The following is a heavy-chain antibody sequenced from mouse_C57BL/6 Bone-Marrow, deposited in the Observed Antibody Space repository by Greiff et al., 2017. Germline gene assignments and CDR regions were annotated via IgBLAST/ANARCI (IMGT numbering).Heavy chain of an antibody. CDR2: ISSGGSYT. CDR1: GFTFSSYG. D-gene: IGHD2-3*01. J-gene: IGHJ2*01. CDR3: ARLIYDGYYDYFDY. V-gene: IGHV5-6*01. Sequence: VQGVESGGDLVKPGGSLKLSCAASGFTFSSYGMSWVRQTPDKRLEWVATISSGGSYTYYPDSVKGRFTISRDNAKNTLYLQMSSLKSEDTAMYYCARLIYDGYYDYFDYWGQGTTLTVSS.